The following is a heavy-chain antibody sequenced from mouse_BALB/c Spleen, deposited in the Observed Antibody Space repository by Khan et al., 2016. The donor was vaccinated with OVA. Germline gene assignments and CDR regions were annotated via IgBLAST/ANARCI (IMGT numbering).Heavy chain of an antibody. CDR1: GFDFSRYW. Sequence: EVKLLESGGGLVQPGGSLKLSCAASGFDFSRYWMSWVRQAPGKGLEWIGEINPDSSTINYTPSLKDKFIISRDNAKNTLYLQMSKVRSEDTAIYFCARRWYYYGISPAWFSYWGLGTLVTVSS. V-gene: IGHV4-1*02. D-gene: IGHD1-1*01. CDR3: ARRWYYYGISPAWFSY. J-gene: IGHJ3*01. CDR2: INPDSSTI.